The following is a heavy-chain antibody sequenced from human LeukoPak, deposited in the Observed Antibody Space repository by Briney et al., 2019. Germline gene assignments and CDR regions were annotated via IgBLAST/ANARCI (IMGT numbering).Heavy chain of an antibody. D-gene: IGHD3-10*01. CDR1: GFTVSSNY. CDR3: ATALVRGFNAFDI. J-gene: IGHJ3*02. Sequence: PGGSLRLSCAASGFTVSSNYMSWVRQAPGKGLEWVSVIYSGGSTYYADSVKGRFTISRDNSKNTLYLQMNSLKTEDTAMYYCATALVRGFNAFDIWGQGTMVTVSS. V-gene: IGHV3-66*01. CDR2: IYSGGST.